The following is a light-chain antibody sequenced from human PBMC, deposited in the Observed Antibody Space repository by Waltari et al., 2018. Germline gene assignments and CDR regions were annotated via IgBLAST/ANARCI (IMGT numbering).Light chain of an antibody. J-gene: IGKJ1*01. V-gene: IGKV3-20*01. CDR2: GAS. CDR3: QHYVRLPVT. Sequence: EIVLTQSPGTLSLSPGERATLSCRASQRVSRTLAWYQQKPGQAPRLLIDGASTRATGIPERFSGGGAGTDFSLTISRLEPEDFAVYYCQHYVRLPVTFGQGTKVEIK. CDR1: QRVSRT.